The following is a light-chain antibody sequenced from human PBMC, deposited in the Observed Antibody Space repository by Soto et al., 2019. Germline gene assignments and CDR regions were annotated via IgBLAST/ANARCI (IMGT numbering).Light chain of an antibody. Sequence: ALTQPASVSGSPGQSITISCTGTSSDVGGYNYVSWYQQHPGKAPKLMIYDVSNRPSGVSNRFSGSKSGNTASLTISGLQAEDEADYYCSSYTSSSTYVFGTGTKVT. CDR1: SSDVGGYNY. CDR2: DVS. V-gene: IGLV2-14*01. CDR3: SSYTSSSTYV. J-gene: IGLJ1*01.